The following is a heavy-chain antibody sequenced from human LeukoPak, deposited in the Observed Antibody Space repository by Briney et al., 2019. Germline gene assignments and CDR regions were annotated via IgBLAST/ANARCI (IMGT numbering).Heavy chain of an antibody. Sequence: ASVKVSCKASGYTFTGYYMHWVRQAPGQGLEWMGWINPNSGGTNYAQKFQGRVTMTRDTSISTAYMELSRLRSDDTAVYYCASLSPDTAMVDAFDIWGQGTMVTVSS. CDR1: GYTFTGYY. CDR3: ASLSPDTAMVDAFDI. CDR2: INPNSGGT. J-gene: IGHJ3*02. V-gene: IGHV1-2*02. D-gene: IGHD5-18*01.